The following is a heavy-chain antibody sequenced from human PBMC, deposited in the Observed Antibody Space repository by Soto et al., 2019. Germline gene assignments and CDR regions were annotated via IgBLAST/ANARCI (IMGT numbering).Heavy chain of an antibody. V-gene: IGHV3-72*01. D-gene: IGHD3-22*01. Sequence: SGGSLRLSCSASGFTISDHYMDWVRQAPGKGLEWVGRTRNKANLYTTAYAASVKGRFTIARDNSKNSLYLQLDSLKTEDTALYYCTRYYFGSGGYYQGALDIWGQGTMVTVSS. CDR2: TRNKANLYTT. CDR3: TRYYFGSGGYYQGALDI. J-gene: IGHJ3*02. CDR1: GFTISDHY.